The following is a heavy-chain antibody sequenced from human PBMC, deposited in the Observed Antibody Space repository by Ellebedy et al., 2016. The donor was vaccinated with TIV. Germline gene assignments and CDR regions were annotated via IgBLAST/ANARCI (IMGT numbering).Heavy chain of an antibody. CDR2: ISGSGGST. CDR3: ANGITGTTMPRDY. Sequence: GESLKISXAASGFTFSSYAMSWVRQAPGKGLEWVSAISGSGGSTYYADSVKGRFTISRDNSKNTLYLQMNSLRAEDTAVYYCANGITGTTMPRDYWGQGTLVTVSS. CDR1: GFTFSSYA. J-gene: IGHJ4*02. D-gene: IGHD1-20*01. V-gene: IGHV3-23*01.